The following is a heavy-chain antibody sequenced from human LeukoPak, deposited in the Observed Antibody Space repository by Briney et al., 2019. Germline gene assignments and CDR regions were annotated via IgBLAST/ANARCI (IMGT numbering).Heavy chain of an antibody. J-gene: IGHJ3*02. CDR2: INPSGGST. V-gene: IGHV1-46*03. D-gene: IGHD3-9*01. CDR1: GYTFTSYY. CDR3: ARRYFDYPLAFDI. Sequence: ASVKVSCKASGYTFTSYYMHWVRQAPGQGLEWMGIINPSGGSTSCAQKFQGRVTMTRDTSTSTVYMELSSLRSEDTAVYYCARRYFDYPLAFDIWGQGTMVTVSS.